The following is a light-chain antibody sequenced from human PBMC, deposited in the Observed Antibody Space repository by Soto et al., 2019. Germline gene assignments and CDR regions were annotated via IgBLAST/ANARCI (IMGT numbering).Light chain of an antibody. V-gene: IGLV2-14*01. Sequence: QSVLTQPASVSGSPGQSISISCTGTSSDVGGSNYVSWYQQHPDKAPKLMIYEGSERPSGVSNRFSGSKSGNTASLTISGLQAEDEADYYCSSYTTSSAVYVFGTGTKLTVL. J-gene: IGLJ1*01. CDR2: EGS. CDR3: SSYTTSSAVYV. CDR1: SSDVGGSNY.